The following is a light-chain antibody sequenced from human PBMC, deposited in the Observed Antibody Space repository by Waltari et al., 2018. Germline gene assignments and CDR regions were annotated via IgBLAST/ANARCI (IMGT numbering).Light chain of an antibody. J-gene: IGKJ1*01. V-gene: IGKV3-20*01. CDR3: QHYLRLPVT. Sequence: EIVLTQSPGTLSLSLGERATVSCRASQSVSRALAWYQQKPGQAPRLLIYGASTRATGIPDRFSGSGFGTDFSLTISRLEPDDFAVYYCQHYLRLPVTFGQGTTVKI. CDR2: GAS. CDR1: QSVSRA.